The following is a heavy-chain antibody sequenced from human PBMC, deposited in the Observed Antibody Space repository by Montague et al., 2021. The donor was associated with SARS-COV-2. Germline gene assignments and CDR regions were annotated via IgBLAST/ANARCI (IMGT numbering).Heavy chain of an antibody. CDR3: AREGLVVRGWFDP. CDR1: GGSISSSNW. CDR2: IYHSGST. J-gene: IGHJ5*02. D-gene: IGHD2-15*01. V-gene: IGHV4-4*02. Sequence: SETLSLTCAVSGGSISSSNWWSWVRQPPGKGLEWIGEIYHSGSTNYNPSRKSRVTISVDKSKNQFSLKLSSVTAADTAVYYCAREGLVVRGWFDPWGQGTLVTVSS.